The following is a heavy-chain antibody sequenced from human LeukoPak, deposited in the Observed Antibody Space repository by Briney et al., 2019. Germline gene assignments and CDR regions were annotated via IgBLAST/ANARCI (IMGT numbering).Heavy chain of an antibody. CDR3: ARGTASGRWLQFDY. CDR1: GGSISSYY. Sequence: SETLSLTCTVSGGSISSYYRSWIRQPPGKGLEWIGYIYYSGSTNYNPSLKSRVTISVDTSKNQFSLKLSSVTAADTAVYYCARGTASGRWLQFDYWGQGTLVTVSS. CDR2: IYYSGST. V-gene: IGHV4-59*01. J-gene: IGHJ4*02. D-gene: IGHD5-24*01.